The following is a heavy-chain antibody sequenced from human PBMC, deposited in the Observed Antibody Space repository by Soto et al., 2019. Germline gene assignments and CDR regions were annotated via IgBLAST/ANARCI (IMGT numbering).Heavy chain of an antibody. CDR3: ARTGKIAVAGKGFDY. Sequence: PGESLKISCKGSGYSFTSYWISWVRQMPGKGLEWMGRIDPSDSYTNYSPSFQGHVTISADKSISTAYLQWSSLKASDTAMYYCARTGKIAVAGKGFDYWGQGTLVTVSS. J-gene: IGHJ4*02. V-gene: IGHV5-10-1*01. D-gene: IGHD6-19*01. CDR2: IDPSDSYT. CDR1: GYSFTSYW.